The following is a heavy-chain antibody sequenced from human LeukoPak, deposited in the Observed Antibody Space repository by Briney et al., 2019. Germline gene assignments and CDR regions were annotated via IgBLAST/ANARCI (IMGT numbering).Heavy chain of an antibody. Sequence: KTSETLSLTCTVSGGSISSSSYYWGWIRQPPGKGLEWIGSIYYSGSTYYNPSLKSRVTISVDTSKNQFSLKLRSVTAADTAVYYCARSVVIFGVAQINAFDIWGQGTMVTVSS. D-gene: IGHD3-3*01. V-gene: IGHV4-39*07. CDR1: GGSISSSSYY. CDR2: IYYSGST. J-gene: IGHJ3*02. CDR3: ARSVVIFGVAQINAFDI.